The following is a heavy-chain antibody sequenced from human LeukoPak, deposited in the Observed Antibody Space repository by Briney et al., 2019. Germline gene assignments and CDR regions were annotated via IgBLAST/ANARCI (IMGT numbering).Heavy chain of an antibody. CDR2: ISGGGGST. J-gene: IGHJ4*02. Sequence: GGSLRLSCAASGFTFDDYAMHWVRQAPGKGLEWVSLISGGGGSTYYADAVKGRFTISRDNSKNSLYLQMNSLRTEDTALYYCAKDPSSYCSGGSCYEDYFDYWGQGTLVTVSS. CDR3: AKDPSSYCSGGSCYEDYFDY. V-gene: IGHV3-43*02. D-gene: IGHD2-15*01. CDR1: GFTFDDYA.